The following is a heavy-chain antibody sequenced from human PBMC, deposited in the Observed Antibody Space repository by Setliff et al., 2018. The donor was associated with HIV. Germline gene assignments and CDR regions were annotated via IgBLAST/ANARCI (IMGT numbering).Heavy chain of an antibody. V-gene: IGHV1-8*01. CDR1: GHPFSNYD. CDR3: ASGKGVRGVTIRGSLDV. J-gene: IGHJ6*04. D-gene: IGHD3-10*01. CDR2: MNPNSGAT. Sequence: ASVKVSCKTSGHPFSNYDIIWVRRATGQGLEWMGWMNPNSGATGYAQKFKDRFIMTRDTSISTAYMELSSLTSEDTAVYYCASGKGVRGVTIRGSLDVWGKGTTVTVSS.